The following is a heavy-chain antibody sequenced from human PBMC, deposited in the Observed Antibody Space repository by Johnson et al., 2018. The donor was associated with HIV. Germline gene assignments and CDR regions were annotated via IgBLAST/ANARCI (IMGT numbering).Heavy chain of an antibody. CDR2: ISYDGSDK. V-gene: IGHV3-30*04. CDR1: GFTFSSYA. D-gene: IGHD1-26*01. CDR3: ATGENLKWELRFVDAFDI. J-gene: IGHJ3*02. Sequence: QVQLVESGGGVVQPGRSLRLSCAASGFTFSSYAMHWVRQAPAKGLEWVAVISYDGSDKYYADSVKGRFTISRDSSKNSLYLQMNSLRAEDTAVYYCATGENLKWELRFVDAFDIWGQGTMVTVSS.